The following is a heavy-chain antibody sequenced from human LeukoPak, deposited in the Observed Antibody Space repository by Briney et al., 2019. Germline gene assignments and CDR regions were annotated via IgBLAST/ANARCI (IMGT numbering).Heavy chain of an antibody. D-gene: IGHD3-22*01. J-gene: IGHJ4*02. V-gene: IGHV1-69*06. CDR2: IIPIFGTA. CDR3: ARINLASSGYYY. Sequence: ASVKVSCKASGGTFSSYAISWVRQAPGQGLEWMGGIIPIFGTANYAQKFQGRVTITADKSTSTAYMELSSLRSEDTAVYYCARINLASSGYYYWGQGTLVTVSS. CDR1: GGTFSSYA.